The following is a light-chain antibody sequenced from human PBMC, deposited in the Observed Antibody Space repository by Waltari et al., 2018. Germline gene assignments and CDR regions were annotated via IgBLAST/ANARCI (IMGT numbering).Light chain of an antibody. V-gene: IGLV4-69*01. Sequence: QLVLTQSPSASASLGASVRLTCTLDSGHSSNIIHWLHQRPEEGPRYLMRVNSDGSHNKGDEIPDRFSGSSSGAERYLTISSVQFGDEGVYYCQTGGHGSWVFGGGTHLTVL. CDR1: SGHSSNI. J-gene: IGLJ3*02. CDR3: QTGGHGSWV. CDR2: VNSDGSH.